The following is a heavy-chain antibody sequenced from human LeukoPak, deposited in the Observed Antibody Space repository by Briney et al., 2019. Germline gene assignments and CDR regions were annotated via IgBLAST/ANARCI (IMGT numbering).Heavy chain of an antibody. CDR1: GFSFGKYW. Sequence: GGSLRLSCVASGFSFGKYWMSWVRQAPGKGLEWVANIKLDGSEKNYVDSVKGRSTISRDNAKNSLYLQMNSLRAEDTAVYYCARDGGGDDAFDIWGQGTMVTVSS. D-gene: IGHD6-25*01. CDR2: IKLDGSEK. J-gene: IGHJ3*02. V-gene: IGHV3-7*03. CDR3: ARDGGGDDAFDI.